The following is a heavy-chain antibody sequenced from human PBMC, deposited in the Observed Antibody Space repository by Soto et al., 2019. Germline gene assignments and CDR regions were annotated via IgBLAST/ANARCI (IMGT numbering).Heavy chain of an antibody. D-gene: IGHD4-17*01. CDR1: GGSISSSNW. V-gene: IGHV3-72*01. Sequence: LSLTCAVSGGSISSSNWWSWVRQPPGKGLEWVGRTRNKANSFTTEYAASVKGRFTIFRDDSKNSLYLQMSGLKTEDTAMYYCAREFMTTVTYFDYWGQGTLVTVSS. J-gene: IGHJ4*02. CDR3: AREFMTTVTYFDY. CDR2: TRNKANSFTT.